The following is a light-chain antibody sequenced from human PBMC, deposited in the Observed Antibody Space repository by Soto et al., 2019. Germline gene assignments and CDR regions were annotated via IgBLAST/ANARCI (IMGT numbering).Light chain of an antibody. CDR1: SSDVGGYNY. Sequence: QSVLTQPRSVSGSPGQSVTISCTGTSSDVGGYNYVSWYQQHPGKAPKVMIYDVSKQPSGVPDRFSGSKSGNTASLTISGLQAEDEADYYCCSYAGSPYVFGTGTKVTVL. CDR2: DVS. J-gene: IGLJ1*01. V-gene: IGLV2-11*01. CDR3: CSYAGSPYV.